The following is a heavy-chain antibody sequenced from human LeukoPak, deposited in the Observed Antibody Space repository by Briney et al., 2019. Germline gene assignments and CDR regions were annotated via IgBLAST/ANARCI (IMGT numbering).Heavy chain of an antibody. CDR1: GYSISSGYY. CDR3: ARVRGSGGLAGTFDY. J-gene: IGHJ4*02. D-gene: IGHD6-19*01. Sequence: SETLSLTCTVSGYSISSGYYWGWMRQPPGKGLEWIGNIYHSGSTYYNPTLKSRVTISVDKSKNQFSLNLSSVTAADTAVYYCARVRGSGGLAGTFDYWGQGTLVTVSS. CDR2: IYHSGST. V-gene: IGHV4-38-2*02.